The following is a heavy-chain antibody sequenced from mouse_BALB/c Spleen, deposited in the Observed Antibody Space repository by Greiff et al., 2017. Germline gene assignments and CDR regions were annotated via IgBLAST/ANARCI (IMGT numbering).Heavy chain of an antibody. CDR2: INPYNDGT. CDR1: GYTFTSYV. D-gene: IGHD2-3*01. Sequence: EVQLQQSGPELVKPGASVKMSCKASGYTFTSYVMHWVKQKPGQGLEWIGYINPYNDGTKYNEKFKGKATLTSDKSSSTAYMELSSLTSEDSAVYYCARGVYDGYYYAMDYWGQGTSVTVSS. J-gene: IGHJ4*01. V-gene: IGHV1-14*01. CDR3: ARGVYDGYYYAMDY.